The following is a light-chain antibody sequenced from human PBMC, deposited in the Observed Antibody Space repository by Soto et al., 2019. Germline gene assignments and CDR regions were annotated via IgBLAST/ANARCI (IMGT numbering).Light chain of an antibody. CDR2: HVS. Sequence: QSVLTQPASLSGSPGQSITISCTGTSSDVGGYNYVSWYQQYPGKAPKLMIYHVSNRPSGVSNRFSGSKSGNSASLTISGLQPEDEADYYCSSYTGTSTYVFGTGTKVTVL. J-gene: IGLJ1*01. V-gene: IGLV2-14*01. CDR1: SSDVGGYNY. CDR3: SSYTGTSTYV.